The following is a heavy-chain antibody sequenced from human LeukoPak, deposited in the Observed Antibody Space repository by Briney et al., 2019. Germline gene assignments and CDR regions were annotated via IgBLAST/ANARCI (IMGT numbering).Heavy chain of an antibody. CDR3: AKDLASYCGGDCSDAFDI. CDR2: ISSSGSTI. CDR1: GFTFSSYE. Sequence: GGSLRLSCAASGFTFSSYEMNWVRQAPGKGLEWVSYISSSGSTIYYADSVKGRFTISRDNAKNSLYLQMNSLRAEDTAVYYCAKDLASYCGGDCSDAFDIWGQGTMVTVSS. J-gene: IGHJ3*02. V-gene: IGHV3-48*03. D-gene: IGHD2-21*02.